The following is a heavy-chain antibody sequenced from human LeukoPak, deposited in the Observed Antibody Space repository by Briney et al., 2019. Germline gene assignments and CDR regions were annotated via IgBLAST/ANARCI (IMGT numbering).Heavy chain of an antibody. D-gene: IGHD2-8*01. CDR3: AKDRCSNGIGCYYYYMDV. Sequence: PGGSLRLSCAASGLTFRTYAMSWVRQAPGKGLEWVAYIQYDGSNEQYAHSVKGRFRISRDSSKNILYLQMNSLRAEDTAVYYCAKDRCSNGIGCYYYYMDVWGKGTTVTISS. J-gene: IGHJ6*03. V-gene: IGHV3-30*02. CDR2: IQYDGSNE. CDR1: GLTFRTYA.